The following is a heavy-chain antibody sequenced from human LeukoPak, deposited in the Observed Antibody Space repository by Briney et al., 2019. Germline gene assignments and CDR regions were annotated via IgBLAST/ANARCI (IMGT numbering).Heavy chain of an antibody. CDR1: GGSISPYY. Sequence: PSETLSLTCTVSGGSISPYYWSWIRQPPGRGLEWIGYIYYSGSANYNPSLKSRVTISVDTSKNQFSLKLSSVTAADTAVYYCARAPGGWSMDVWGQGTTVTVSS. V-gene: IGHV4-59*01. CDR2: IYYSGSA. J-gene: IGHJ6*02. CDR3: ARAPGGWSMDV. D-gene: IGHD2-15*01.